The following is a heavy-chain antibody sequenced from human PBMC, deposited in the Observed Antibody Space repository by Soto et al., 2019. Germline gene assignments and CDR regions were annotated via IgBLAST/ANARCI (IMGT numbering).Heavy chain of an antibody. D-gene: IGHD3-3*01. Sequence: GGSLRLSCAASGFIFNYYAMHWVRQAPGKGLEWVAVISYDGSNKYYADSVKGRFTISRDNSKNTLYLQMNSLRAEDTAVYYCARDKRDLRFLEWSYYYDYWGQGSLVTVSS. CDR3: ARDKRDLRFLEWSYYYDY. J-gene: IGHJ4*02. CDR2: ISYDGSNK. V-gene: IGHV3-30-3*01. CDR1: GFIFNYYA.